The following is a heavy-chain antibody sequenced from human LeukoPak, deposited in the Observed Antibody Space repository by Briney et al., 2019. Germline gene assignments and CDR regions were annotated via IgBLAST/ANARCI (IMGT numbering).Heavy chain of an antibody. CDR2: IYYSGST. J-gene: IGHJ5*02. D-gene: IGHD1-26*01. CDR1: GGSISSYY. V-gene: IGHV4-59*12. CDR3: ARCGRDNWFDP. Sequence: SETLSLTCTVSGGSISSYYWSWIRQPPGKGLEWIGYIYYSGSTNYNPSLKSRVTISVDTSKNQFSLKLSSVTAADTAVYYCARCGRDNWFDPWGQGTLVTVSS.